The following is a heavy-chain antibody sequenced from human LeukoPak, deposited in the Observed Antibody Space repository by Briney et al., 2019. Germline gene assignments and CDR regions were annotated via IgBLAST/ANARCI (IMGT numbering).Heavy chain of an antibody. CDR3: ARTYYYDSSGYYFDY. CDR1: GYTFNAYY. V-gene: IGHV1-2*02. CDR2: INPNSGAT. J-gene: IGHJ4*02. Sequence: ASVKVSCKASGYTFNAYYIHWVRQAPGQGLEWMGLINPNSGATKFAQKFQGSVTMTRDTSITTAYMELSSLRSEDTAVYYCARTYYYDSSGYYFDYWGQGTLVTVSS. D-gene: IGHD3-22*01.